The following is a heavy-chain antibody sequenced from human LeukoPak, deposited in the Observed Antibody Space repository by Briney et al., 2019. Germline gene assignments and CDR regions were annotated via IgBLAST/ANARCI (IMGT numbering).Heavy chain of an antibody. J-gene: IGHJ4*02. CDR2: INPNSGDT. D-gene: IGHD2-21*02. V-gene: IGHV1-2*02. CDR1: GYTFTGYY. CDR3: ARDFRPSDCSGGDCPYYYFGY. Sequence: ASVKVSCKASGYTFTGYYMHWVRQAPGQGLEWMGWINPNSGDTNFAQKFQDRVTMTRDTSISTAYMELSRLRSDDTAVYYCARDFRPSDCSGGDCPYYYFGYWGQGTLVTVSS.